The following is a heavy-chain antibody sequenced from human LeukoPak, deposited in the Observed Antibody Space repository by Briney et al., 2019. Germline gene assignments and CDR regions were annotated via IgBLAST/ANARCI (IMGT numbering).Heavy chain of an antibody. CDR2: ISWNSGSI. Sequence: PGRSLRLSCAASGFTFDDYAMHWVRQAPGKGLEWVSGISWNSGSIGYADSVKGRFTISRDNAKNSLYLQMNSLRAEDTAVYYCALGATPSYYFDYWGQGTLVTVSS. J-gene: IGHJ4*02. V-gene: IGHV3-9*01. CDR3: ALGATPSYYFDY. CDR1: GFTFDDYA. D-gene: IGHD1-26*01.